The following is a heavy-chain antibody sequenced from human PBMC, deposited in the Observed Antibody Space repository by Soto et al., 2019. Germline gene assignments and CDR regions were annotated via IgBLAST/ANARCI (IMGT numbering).Heavy chain of an antibody. CDR3: ARQGFGALHGLVDV. D-gene: IGHD3-10*01. Sequence: PSETLSLTCTVSGGSISSYYWSWLRQTPEKGLEWIGYVNDNRGSNYNPSLKSRVAISLDTSKRQFSLKLSSVTATDTGVYYCARQGFGALHGLVDVWAQGTTVTVS. CDR2: VNDNRGS. CDR1: GGSISSYY. J-gene: IGHJ6*02. V-gene: IGHV4-59*08.